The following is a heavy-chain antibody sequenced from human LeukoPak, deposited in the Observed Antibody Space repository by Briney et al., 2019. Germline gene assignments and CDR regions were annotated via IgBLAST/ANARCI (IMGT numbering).Heavy chain of an antibody. D-gene: IGHD3-3*01. CDR1: EFTFSSYS. CDR2: INHSGST. J-gene: IGHJ2*01. CDR3: ARGFIGPFGL. Sequence: GSLRLSCAASEFTFSSYSMNWVRQAPGKGLEWIGEINHSGSTNYNPSLKSRVTISVDTSKNQFSLKLSSVTAADTAVYYCARGFIGPFGLWGRGTLVTVSS. V-gene: IGHV4-34*01.